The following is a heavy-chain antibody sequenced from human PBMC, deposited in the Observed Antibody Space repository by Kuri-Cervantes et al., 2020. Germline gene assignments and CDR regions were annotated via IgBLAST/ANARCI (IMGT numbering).Heavy chain of an antibody. CDR2: IWYDGSNK. Sequence: GESLKISCAASGFTFSSYGMHWVRQAPGKGLEWVAVIWYDGSNKYYADSVKGRFTISRDNSKNTLYLQMNSLRAEDTAVYYCAKDLYDYVWGSYRSAAFDIWGQGTMVTVSS. D-gene: IGHD3-16*02. V-gene: IGHV3-30*02. J-gene: IGHJ3*02. CDR1: GFTFSSYG. CDR3: AKDLYDYVWGSYRSAAFDI.